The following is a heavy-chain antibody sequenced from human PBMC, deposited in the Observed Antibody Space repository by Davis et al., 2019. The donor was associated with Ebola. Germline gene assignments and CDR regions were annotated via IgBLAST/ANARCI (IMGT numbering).Heavy chain of an antibody. D-gene: IGHD5-12*01. Sequence: GESLKISCAASGFTFSDYYMSWIRQAPGKGLEWVSYISSGSGSTMYYADSVRGRFTISRDNAKNSLYLQMNSLRDEDTAVYYCARSSGYGLYWGQGALVTVSS. CDR2: ISSGSGSTM. J-gene: IGHJ4*02. V-gene: IGHV3-11*04. CDR3: ARSSGYGLY. CDR1: GFTFSDYY.